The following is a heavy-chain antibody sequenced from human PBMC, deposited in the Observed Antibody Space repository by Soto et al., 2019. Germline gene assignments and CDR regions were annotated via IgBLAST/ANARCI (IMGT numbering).Heavy chain of an antibody. J-gene: IGHJ3*02. CDR3: VRSCYYDSTGFYASEKCAFYI. CDR2: VSTDGSST. V-gene: IGHV3-74*01. D-gene: IGHD3-22*01. Sequence: EVQLVESGGGLVQPGGSLRLSCAASGFTFNSFWMHWVRQAPGQGPVWVSRVSTDGSSTNYADSVKGRFTISRDNAQKRLDLPMNSLRAEERAVYYCVRSCYYDSTGFYASEKCAFYIGGRGTMVTVSS. CDR1: GFTFNSFW.